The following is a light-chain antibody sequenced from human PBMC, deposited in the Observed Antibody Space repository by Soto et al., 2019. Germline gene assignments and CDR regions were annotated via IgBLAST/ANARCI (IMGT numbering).Light chain of an antibody. V-gene: IGLV2-14*01. CDR2: DVS. J-gene: IGLJ1*01. CDR1: SSDVGGYNY. Sequence: QSVLTQPASVSGSPGQSITISCTGTSSDVGGYNYVSWYQQHPGKAPKLMIYDVSNRPSGVSNRLSGSKSGNTASLTISGLQAADEADYYCSSYTSSSSYVFGTGTKVTVL. CDR3: SSYTSSSSYV.